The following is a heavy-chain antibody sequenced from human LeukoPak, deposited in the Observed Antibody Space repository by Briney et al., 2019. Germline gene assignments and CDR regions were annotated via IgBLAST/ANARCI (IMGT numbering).Heavy chain of an antibody. J-gene: IGHJ6*02. D-gene: IGHD3-3*01. V-gene: IGHV1-69*13. CDR3: ARGLRFLEWLLQPDYGMDV. Sequence: SVKVSCKASGGTFSSYAISWVRQAPGQGLEWMGGTIPIFGTANYARKFQGGVTITADESTSTAYMELSSLRSEDTAVYYCARGLRFLEWLLQPDYGMDVWGQGTTVTVSS. CDR2: TIPIFGTA. CDR1: GGTFSSYA.